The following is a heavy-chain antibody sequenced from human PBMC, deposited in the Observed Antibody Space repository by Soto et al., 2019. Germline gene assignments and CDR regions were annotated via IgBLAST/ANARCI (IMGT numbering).Heavy chain of an antibody. CDR2: INHSGST. Sequence: PSETLSLTCAVYVGSFSDYHWSWIRQPPGKGLEWIGEINHSGSTNYNPSLKSRVTVSVDTSKNQFSLNLSSVTAADTAGYYCVKGVWLGDCSFDYWGQGTRVTVSS. J-gene: IGHJ4*02. D-gene: IGHD3-10*01. CDR1: VGSFSDYH. CDR3: VKGVWLGDCSFDY. V-gene: IGHV4-34*01.